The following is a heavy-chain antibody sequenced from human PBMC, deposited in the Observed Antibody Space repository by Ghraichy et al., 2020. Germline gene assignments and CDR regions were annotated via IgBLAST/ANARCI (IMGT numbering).Heavy chain of an antibody. J-gene: IGHJ5*02. CDR2: INTNTGNP. CDR3: ARDLNIVVVPVIMPGWFDP. Sequence: GWINTNTGNPTYAQGFTGRFVFSLDTSVSTAYLQISSLKAEDTAVYYCARDLNIVVVPVIMPGWFDPWGQGTLVTVSS. V-gene: IGHV7-4-1*02. D-gene: IGHD2-2*01.